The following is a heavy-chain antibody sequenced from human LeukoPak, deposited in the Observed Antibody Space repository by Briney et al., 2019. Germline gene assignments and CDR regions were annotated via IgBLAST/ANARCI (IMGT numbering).Heavy chain of an antibody. CDR1: GFTFSNAW. V-gene: IGHV3-15*04. CDR2: IESKTDGGTT. Sequence: GGSLRLSCAASGFTFSNAWMSWVRQAPGKGLEWVGRIESKTDGGTTDYAAPVKGRFTISRDDSKNTLYLQMNSLKTEDTAVYYCTTETLYYDFWSGLLDYWGQGTLVTVSS. J-gene: IGHJ4*02. CDR3: TTETLYYDFWSGLLDY. D-gene: IGHD3-3*01.